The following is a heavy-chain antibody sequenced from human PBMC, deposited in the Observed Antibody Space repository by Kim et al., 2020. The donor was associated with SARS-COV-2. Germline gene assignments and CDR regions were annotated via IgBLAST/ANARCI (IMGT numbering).Heavy chain of an antibody. CDR3: ARVRGGANDY. V-gene: IGHV3-48*02. D-gene: IGHD3-16*01. CDR2: RTL. J-gene: IGHJ4*02. Sequence: RTLYYADSVKGRFTISRDNAKNSLYLQMNSLRDEDTAVYYCARVRGGANDYWGQGTLVTVSS.